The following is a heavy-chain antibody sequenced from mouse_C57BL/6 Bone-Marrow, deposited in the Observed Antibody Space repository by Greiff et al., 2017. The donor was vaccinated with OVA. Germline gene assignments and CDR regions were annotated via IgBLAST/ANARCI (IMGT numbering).Heavy chain of an antibody. D-gene: IGHD1-1*01. Sequence: DVKLVESGAGLVKPGGSLKLSCAASGFTFSSYAMSWVRQTPEKRLEWVAYISSGGDYIYYADTVKGRFTISRDNARNTLYLQMSSLKSEDTAMYYCTRDRASSHWYVEVWGTGTTVTVSS. J-gene: IGHJ1*03. V-gene: IGHV5-9-1*02. CDR3: TRDRASSHWYVEV. CDR2: ISSGGDYI. CDR1: GFTFSSYA.